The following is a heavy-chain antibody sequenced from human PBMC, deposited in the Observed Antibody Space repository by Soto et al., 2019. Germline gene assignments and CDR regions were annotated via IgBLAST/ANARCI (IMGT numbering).Heavy chain of an antibody. V-gene: IGHV4-59*06. J-gene: IGHJ5*02. CDR2: IYYSGST. Sequence: SETLSLTCTVSGGSISSYYWSWIRQHPGKGLEWIGYIYYSGSTYYNPYLKSRVTISVDTSKNQFSLKLSSVTAADTAVYYCARVGGINWFDPWGQGTLVTVSS. CDR1: GGSISSYY. D-gene: IGHD1-26*01. CDR3: ARVGGINWFDP.